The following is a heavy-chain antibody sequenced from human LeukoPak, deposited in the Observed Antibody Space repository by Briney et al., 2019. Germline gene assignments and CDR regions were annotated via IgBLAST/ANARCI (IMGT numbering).Heavy chain of an antibody. CDR2: INPNSGGT. CDR3: ARGRGSYNAFDI. D-gene: IGHD1-26*01. Sequence: ASVKVSCKASGYTFTGYYMHWGQQAPGQGLEWMGWINPNSGGTNYAQKFQSRVTMARDTSISTAYMELSRLRSDDTAVYYCARGRGSYNAFDIWGQGTMVTVSS. J-gene: IGHJ3*02. CDR1: GYTFTGYY. V-gene: IGHV1-2*02.